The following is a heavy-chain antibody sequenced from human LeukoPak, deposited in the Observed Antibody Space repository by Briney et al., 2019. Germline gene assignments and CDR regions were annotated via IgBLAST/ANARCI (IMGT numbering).Heavy chain of an antibody. Sequence: SETLSLTCTVSGGSISSYYWSWIRQPPGKGLEWIGYIYYSGSTNYNPSLKSRVTISVDTSKNQFSLKLSSVTAADTAVYYCARYIAVVGNLVGFDYWGQGTLVTVSS. J-gene: IGHJ4*02. CDR3: ARYIAVVGNLVGFDY. CDR2: IYYSGST. D-gene: IGHD6-19*01. V-gene: IGHV4-59*08. CDR1: GGSISSYY.